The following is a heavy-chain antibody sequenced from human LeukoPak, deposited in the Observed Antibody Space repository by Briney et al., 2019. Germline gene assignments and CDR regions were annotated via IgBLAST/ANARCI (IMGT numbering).Heavy chain of an antibody. V-gene: IGHV4-59*11. D-gene: IGHD2-21*01. J-gene: IGHJ4*02. Sequence: KPSETLSLTCTVSGGSISSHYWSWIRQPPGKGLEWIGYIYYSGSTNYNPSLKSRVTISVDTSKNQCSLKLSSVTAADTAVYYCARDPLGDDEADYWGQGTLVTVSS. CDR1: GGSISSHY. CDR3: ARDPLGDDEADY. CDR2: IYYSGST.